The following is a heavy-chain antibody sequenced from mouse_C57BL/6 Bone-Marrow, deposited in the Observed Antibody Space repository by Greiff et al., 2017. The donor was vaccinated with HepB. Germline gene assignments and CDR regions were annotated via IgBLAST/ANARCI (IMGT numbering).Heavy chain of an antibody. CDR2: IDPNSGGT. CDR1: GYTFTSYW. D-gene: IGHD1-1*01. J-gene: IGHJ1*03. Sequence: VQLQQSDAELVKPGASVKISCKVSGYTFTSYWMHWVKQRPGRGLEWIGRIDPNSGGTKYNEKFKSKATLTVDKPSSTAYMQLSSLTSEDSAVYYCAGSSYWYFDVWGTGTTVTVSS. V-gene: IGHV1-72*01. CDR3: AGSSYWYFDV.